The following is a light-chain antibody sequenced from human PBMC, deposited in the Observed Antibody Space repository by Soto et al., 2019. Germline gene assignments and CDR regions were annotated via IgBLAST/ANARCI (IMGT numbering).Light chain of an antibody. CDR2: GAS. CDR1: QSITTN. V-gene: IGKV3-15*01. J-gene: IGKJ4*01. CDR3: KQYNDWPPLT. Sequence: EKVLTQSPVTLSVSLGERATLSCRASQSITTNLAWYQQNPGQAPRLLIFGASNRATGIPARFSGSGSGTEFSLTISSLQSEDSAIYYCKQYNDWPPLTFGGGTKVEI.